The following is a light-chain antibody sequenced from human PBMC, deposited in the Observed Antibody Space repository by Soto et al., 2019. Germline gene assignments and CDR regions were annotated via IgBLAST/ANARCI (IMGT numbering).Light chain of an antibody. CDR2: DAS. V-gene: IGKV1-33*01. CDR3: QQYGNLPT. Sequence: IQMTQSPSSLSASVGDRVTITFQASQNISNYLNWYQQKPGSAPKLLIYDASNLEAGVPSRFRGSGSGTDFTFTIRRLQPVDIATYYCQQYGNLPTFGQGTRLEIK. J-gene: IGKJ5*01. CDR1: QNISNY.